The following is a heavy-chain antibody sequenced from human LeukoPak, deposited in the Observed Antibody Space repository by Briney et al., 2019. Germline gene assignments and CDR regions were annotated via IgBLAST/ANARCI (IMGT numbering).Heavy chain of an antibody. CDR1: GGSFSGYY. V-gene: IGHV4-34*01. CDR3: ARLYDSSGYYYRFQH. Sequence: PSETLYLTCAVYGGSFSGYYWSWIRQPPGKGLEWIGEINHSGSTNYNPSLKSRVTISVDTSKNQFSLKLSSVTAADTAVYYCARLYDSSGYYYRFQHWGQGTLVTVSS. J-gene: IGHJ1*01. D-gene: IGHD3-22*01. CDR2: INHSGST.